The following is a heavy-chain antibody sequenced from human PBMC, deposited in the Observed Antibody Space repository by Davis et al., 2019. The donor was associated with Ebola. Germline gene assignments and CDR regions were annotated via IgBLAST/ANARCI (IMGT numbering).Heavy chain of an antibody. V-gene: IGHV5-51*01. CDR3: ARVGSSSWYSGLAF. J-gene: IGHJ4*02. D-gene: IGHD6-13*01. Sequence: GESLKISCKDSGNSFSSHWIGWVRQMPGKGLEWMGIIYTGDSDTRYSPSFRGQVTISADKSIKTAFLQWSSLKASDTALYYCARVGSSSWYSGLAFWGQGTLVTVSS. CDR1: GNSFSSHW. CDR2: IYTGDSDT.